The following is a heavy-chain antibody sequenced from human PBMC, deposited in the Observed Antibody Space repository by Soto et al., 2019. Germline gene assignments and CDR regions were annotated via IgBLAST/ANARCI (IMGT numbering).Heavy chain of an antibody. CDR2: IYYSGST. J-gene: IGHJ4*02. D-gene: IGHD4-4*01. CDR1: GGSISSGDYY. CDR3: ARDYSSHAFDY. V-gene: IGHV4-30-4*01. Sequence: QVQLQESGPGLVKPSQTLSLTCTVSGGSISSGDYYWSWIRQPPGKGLEWIGYIYYSGSTYYNPSLESRGTISVDTSKHRCSLELSSVTAADTAVYYCARDYSSHAFDYWGQGALVTVSS.